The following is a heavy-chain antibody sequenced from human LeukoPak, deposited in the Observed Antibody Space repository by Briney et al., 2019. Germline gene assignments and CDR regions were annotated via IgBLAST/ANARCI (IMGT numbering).Heavy chain of an antibody. CDR3: ASERSHGDYDY. Sequence: GASVTVSCKASGGTFSSYAIRGVRQAPGQGLEWMGGIIPIFGTANYAQKFQGRVTITADKSTSTAYMELSSLRSEDTGVYYCASERSHGDYDYWGQGTLVTVSS. J-gene: IGHJ4*02. CDR1: GGTFSSYA. CDR2: IIPIFGTA. V-gene: IGHV1-69*06. D-gene: IGHD4-17*01.